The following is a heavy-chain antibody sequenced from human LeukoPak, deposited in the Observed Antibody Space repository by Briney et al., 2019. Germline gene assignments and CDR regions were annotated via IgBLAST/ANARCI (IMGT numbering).Heavy chain of an antibody. CDR3: ARDDAALRIFDY. CDR2: IKQDGSEK. CDR1: GFTFGSYW. J-gene: IGHJ4*02. Sequence: GGSLRLSCAASGFTFGSYWMSWVRQAPGKGLEWVANIKQDGSEKYYVDSVKGRFTISRDNAKNSLYLQMNSLRAEDTAVYYCARDDAALRIFDYWGQGTLVTVS. V-gene: IGHV3-7*01. D-gene: IGHD3-3*01.